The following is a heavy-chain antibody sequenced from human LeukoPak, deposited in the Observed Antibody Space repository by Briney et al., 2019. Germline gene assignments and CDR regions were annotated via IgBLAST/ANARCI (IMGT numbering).Heavy chain of an antibody. V-gene: IGHV3-7*03. D-gene: IGHD3/OR15-3a*01. CDR2: IKQDGSEK. J-gene: IGHJ4*02. CDR1: GFTFSSYW. CDR3: GTHAGRTGSDD. Sequence: GGSLRLSCAASGFTFSSYWMSWVRQAPGKGLEWVANIKQDGSEKYYVDSVKGRFTISRDNAKNSLYLQMNSLRAADTAVYYCGTHAGRTGSDDWGQVTVVTVSS.